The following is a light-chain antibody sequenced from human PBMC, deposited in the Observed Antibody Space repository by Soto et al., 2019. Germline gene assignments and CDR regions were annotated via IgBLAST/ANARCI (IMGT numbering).Light chain of an antibody. CDR1: SSDVGSYNL. J-gene: IGLJ1*01. CDR3: CSYAGSSTFAV. V-gene: IGLV2-23*02. CDR2: EVS. Sequence: QSVLTQPASVSGSPGQSITISCTGTSSDVGSYNLVSWYQQHPGKAPKLMIYEVSKRPSGVSNRFSGSKSGNTASLTISGLQAEDEADYYCCSYAGSSTFAVFGTATKVSVL.